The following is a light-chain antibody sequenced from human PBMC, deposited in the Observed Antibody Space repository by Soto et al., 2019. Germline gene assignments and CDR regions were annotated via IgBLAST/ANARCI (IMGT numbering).Light chain of an antibody. CDR1: SSDVGGYNY. Sequence: QSALTQPRSVSGSPGQSVTISCTGTSSDVGGYNYVSWYQQRPGKAPKLMIYDVTKRPSGVPDRFSGSKSGNTASLTISGLQAEDEADYYCCSYAGNYIRVFGGGTKLTVL. CDR2: DVT. V-gene: IGLV2-11*01. J-gene: IGLJ3*02. CDR3: CSYAGNYIRV.